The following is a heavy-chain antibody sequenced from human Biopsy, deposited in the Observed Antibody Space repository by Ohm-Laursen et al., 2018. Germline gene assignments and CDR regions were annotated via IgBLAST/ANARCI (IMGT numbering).Heavy chain of an antibody. Sequence: QTLTLTCTVSGGSISSDYWSWIRHHPGKGLEWIGNIFYSANTYYNPSLKSRVTISVDTSKNQFSLKLSSVTAADTAVYYCARLGSGDYFPTFFDFWGQGALVTVSS. CDR2: IFYSANT. CDR3: ARLGSGDYFPTFFDF. CDR1: GGSISSDY. J-gene: IGHJ4*02. V-gene: IGHV4-31*02. D-gene: IGHD5-12*01.